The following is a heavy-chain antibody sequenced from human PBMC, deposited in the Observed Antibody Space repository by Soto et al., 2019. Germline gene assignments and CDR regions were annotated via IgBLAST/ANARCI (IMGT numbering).Heavy chain of an antibody. Sequence: ASVKVSCKASGYTFTSYAMHWVRQAPGQRLEWMGWINAGNGNTKYSQKFQGRVTITRDTSASTAYMELSSLRSEDTALYYCAHINYYDSSNYWYNWFDPWGQGTLVTVSS. CDR1: GYTFTSYA. D-gene: IGHD3-22*01. V-gene: IGHV1-3*01. J-gene: IGHJ5*02. CDR3: AHINYYDSSNYWYNWFDP. CDR2: INAGNGNT.